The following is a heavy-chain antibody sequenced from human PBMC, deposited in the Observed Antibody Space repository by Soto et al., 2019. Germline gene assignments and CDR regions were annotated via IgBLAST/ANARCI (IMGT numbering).Heavy chain of an antibody. Sequence: LRLSCAASGFTFSSYAMSWVRQAPGKGLEWVSAISGSGGSTYYADSVKGRFTISRDNSKNTLYLQMNSLRAEDTAVYYCAKAHVLLWFGDRVPYYFDYWGQGTLVTVSS. CDR2: ISGSGGST. J-gene: IGHJ4*02. D-gene: IGHD3-10*01. CDR3: AKAHVLLWFGDRVPYYFDY. V-gene: IGHV3-23*01. CDR1: GFTFSSYA.